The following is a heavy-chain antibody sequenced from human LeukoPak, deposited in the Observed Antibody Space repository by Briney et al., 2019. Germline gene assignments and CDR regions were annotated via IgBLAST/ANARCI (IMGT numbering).Heavy chain of an antibody. J-gene: IGHJ6*02. V-gene: IGHV3-30-3*01. D-gene: IGHD4-17*01. Sequence: GGSLRLSCAASGFTFSGSAMHWVRQAPGKGLEWVAVISYDGSNKYYADSVKGRFTISRDNSKNTLYLQMNSLRAEDTAVYYCARGSTTVTDYYYYGMDVWGQGTTVTVSS. CDR2: ISYDGSNK. CDR1: GFTFSGSA. CDR3: ARGSTTVTDYYYYGMDV.